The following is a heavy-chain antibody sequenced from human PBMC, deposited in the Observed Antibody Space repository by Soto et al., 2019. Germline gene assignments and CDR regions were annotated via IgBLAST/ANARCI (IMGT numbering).Heavy chain of an antibody. CDR3: AKGGYYSLFDI. CDR2: ISGSGGRT. Sequence: PGGSLRLSCVASGFPFSSYAMSWVRQTPGKGLEGVPGISGSGGRTYYADSVKGRFTISRDNSNNTLSLQMHILRVEDTAVYFCAKGGYYSLFDIWGQGTMVTVSS. CDR1: GFPFSSYA. D-gene: IGHD3-16*01. V-gene: IGHV3-23*01. J-gene: IGHJ3*02.